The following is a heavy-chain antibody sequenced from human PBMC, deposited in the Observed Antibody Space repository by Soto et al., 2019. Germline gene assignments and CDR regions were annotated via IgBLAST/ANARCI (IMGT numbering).Heavy chain of an antibody. CDR2: IYPGDSYP. V-gene: IGHV5-51*01. J-gene: IGHJ3*02. CDR3: ARRGPRVDAFDI. Sequence: GESLKISCKGSGYSFTTYWIGWVRQMPGKGLEWVGIIYPGDSYPKYSPSFQGQVTISADKSISSAYLQWRSLKASDAAMYYCARRGPRVDAFDIWGQGTMVTVSS. D-gene: IGHD3-10*01. CDR1: GYSFTTYW.